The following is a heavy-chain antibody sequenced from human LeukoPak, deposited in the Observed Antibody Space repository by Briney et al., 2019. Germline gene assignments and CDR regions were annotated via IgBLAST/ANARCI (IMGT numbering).Heavy chain of an antibody. Sequence: SVKVSCKASGGTFSSYAISWVRQAPGQGLEWMGRIIPILGIANYAQKFQGRVTITADKSTSTAYMELSSLRSEDTAVYYCAREQATVVTLRGCLDYWGQGTLVTVSS. CDR3: AREQATVVTLRGCLDY. D-gene: IGHD4-23*01. CDR1: GGTFSSYA. J-gene: IGHJ4*02. CDR2: IIPILGIA. V-gene: IGHV1-69*04.